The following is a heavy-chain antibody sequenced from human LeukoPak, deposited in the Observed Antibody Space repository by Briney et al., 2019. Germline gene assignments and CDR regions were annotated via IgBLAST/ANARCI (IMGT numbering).Heavy chain of an antibody. Sequence: QTGGSLRLSCAASGFTFSSYWMSWVRQAPGKGLEWVANIKQDGSEKYYVDSVKGRFTISRDNAKNSLYLQMNSLRAEDTAAYYCAREYCSSTGCYLVYYYYYYMDVWGKGTTVTVSS. CDR3: AREYCSSTGCYLVYYYYYYMDV. CDR1: GFTFSSYW. CDR2: IKQDGSEK. J-gene: IGHJ6*03. V-gene: IGHV3-7*01. D-gene: IGHD2-2*01.